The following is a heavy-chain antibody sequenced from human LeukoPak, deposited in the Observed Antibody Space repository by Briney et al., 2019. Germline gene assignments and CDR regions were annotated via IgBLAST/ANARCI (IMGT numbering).Heavy chain of an antibody. CDR3: AKWGDYDVLTGYYVSDY. Sequence: GGSLRLSCAASGSTFSNYAMSWVRQAPGKGLEWVSAITGGGSGIYYADSMKSRFTISRDNSKNTLYLQINGLRAEDTAVYYCAKWGDYDVLTGYYVSDYWGQGTLVTVSS. J-gene: IGHJ4*02. CDR2: ITGGGSGI. V-gene: IGHV3-23*01. CDR1: GSTFSNYA. D-gene: IGHD3-9*01.